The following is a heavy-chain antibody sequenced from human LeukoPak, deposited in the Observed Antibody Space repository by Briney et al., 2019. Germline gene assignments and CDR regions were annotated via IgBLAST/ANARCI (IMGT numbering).Heavy chain of an antibody. J-gene: IGHJ6*02. CDR2: IIPIFGTA. CDR1: GGXFSSYA. D-gene: IGHD3-22*01. V-gene: IGHV1-69*13. Sequence: SVKVSCKASGGXFSSYAISRVRQAPGQGLEWMGGIIPIFGTANYAQKFQGRVTITADESTSTAYMELSSLRSEDTAVYYCASYGETYDSSGYYRSNNYYYGMDVWGQGTTVTVSS. CDR3: ASYGETYDSSGYYRSNNYYYGMDV.